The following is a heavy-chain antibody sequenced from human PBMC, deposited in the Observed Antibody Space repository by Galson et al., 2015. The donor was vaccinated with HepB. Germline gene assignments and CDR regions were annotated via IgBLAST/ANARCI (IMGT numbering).Heavy chain of an antibody. D-gene: IGHD3-9*01. J-gene: IGHJ5*02. CDR1: NGSVNNYY. Sequence: TLSLTCSVSNGSVNNYYWGWIRQPPGKGLEWIGHVYYSGGAKYSPSLKSRVTISVDTSKNYFSLKLTSVTAADTAIYYCVRMHLRYFEGLGSTWFDPWGQGALVTVSS. V-gene: IGHV4-59*08. CDR2: VYYSGGA. CDR3: VRMHLRYFEGLGSTWFDP.